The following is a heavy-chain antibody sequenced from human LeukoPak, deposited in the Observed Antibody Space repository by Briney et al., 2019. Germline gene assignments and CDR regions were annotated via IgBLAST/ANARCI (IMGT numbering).Heavy chain of an antibody. CDR2: IYYSGYT. CDR1: GGSISSYY. J-gene: IGHJ6*03. D-gene: IGHD3-16*01. CDR3: ARETSQEGAHYMDV. Sequence: SETLSLTCTVSGGSISSYYWSWIRQPPGKGLEWIGNIYYSGYTTYSPSLRSRVTISVDTSKNQFSLKLSSVTAADTAVYYCARETSQEGAHYMDVWGKGTTITISS. V-gene: IGHV4-59*01.